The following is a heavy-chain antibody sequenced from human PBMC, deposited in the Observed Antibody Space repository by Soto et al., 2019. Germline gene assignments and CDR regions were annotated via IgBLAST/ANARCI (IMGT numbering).Heavy chain of an antibody. V-gene: IGHV4-31*03. Sequence: TLSLTCTVSGGSIRSGGYYWSWIRQQPGKGLEWIGYIYYSGSTYYNPSLKSRVTISVDTSKNQFSLKLSSVTAADTAVYYCAGGFKRTPSLGNYFDYWGQGTVVTVS. CDR2: IYYSGST. J-gene: IGHJ4*02. CDR1: GGSIRSGGYY. CDR3: AGGFKRTPSLGNYFDY.